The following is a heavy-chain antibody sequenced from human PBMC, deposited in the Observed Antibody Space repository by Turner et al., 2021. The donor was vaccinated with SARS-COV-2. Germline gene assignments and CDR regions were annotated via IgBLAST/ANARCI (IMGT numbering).Heavy chain of an antibody. D-gene: IGHD3-3*01. J-gene: IGHJ5*02. V-gene: IGHV1-2*02. CDR1: GYTFRGYY. Sequence: QVQLVQSGAEVKKPWASVKVSCKASGYTFRGYYMHWVRQAPGQGLEWMGWINPNSGGTNYAQKVQGRVTMTSDTSISTAYMELSRLRSDDTAVYYCARGPRGYDFWSGYPNWFDPWGQGTLVTVSS. CDR3: ARGPRGYDFWSGYPNWFDP. CDR2: INPNSGGT.